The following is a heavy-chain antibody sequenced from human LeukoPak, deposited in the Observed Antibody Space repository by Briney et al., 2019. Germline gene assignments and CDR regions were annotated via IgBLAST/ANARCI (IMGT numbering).Heavy chain of an antibody. Sequence: MSSGTLSLTCAVSGGSISSSNWWSWVRQPPGKGLEWIGEIYHSGSTNYNPALKSRVTISVDKSKNQFSLKLSSVTAADTAVYYCASTGGSSGYPYYFDYWGQGTLVTVSS. CDR2: IYHSGST. CDR1: GGSISSSNW. V-gene: IGHV4-4*02. D-gene: IGHD3-22*01. CDR3: ASTGGSSGYPYYFDY. J-gene: IGHJ4*02.